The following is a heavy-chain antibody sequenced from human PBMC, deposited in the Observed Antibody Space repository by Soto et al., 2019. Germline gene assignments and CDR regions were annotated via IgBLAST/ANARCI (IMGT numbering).Heavy chain of an antibody. Sequence: QVPLVQSGAEVKKPGASVNVSCKASGYTFTSYAMHWVRQAPGQGLEWMGWINASNGNTKYSQNFQGRVTITRDTSASTAYMEVSSLRSEDTAVYYCARVGGDFWGQGTLVTVSS. CDR3: ARVGGDF. CDR2: INASNGNT. D-gene: IGHD3-16*01. J-gene: IGHJ4*02. V-gene: IGHV1-3*01. CDR1: GYTFTSYA.